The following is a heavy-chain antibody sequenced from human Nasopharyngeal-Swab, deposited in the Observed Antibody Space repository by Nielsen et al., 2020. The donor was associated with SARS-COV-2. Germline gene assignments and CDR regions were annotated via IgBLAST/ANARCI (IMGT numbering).Heavy chain of an antibody. D-gene: IGHD3-9*01. V-gene: IGHV3-43*02. J-gene: IGHJ5*02. CDR1: GFTFDDYA. Sequence: GGSLRLSCAASGFTFDDYAMHWVRQAPGKGLEWVSLISGDGGSTYYADSVKGRFTISRDNSKNSLYLQMNSLRTEDTALYYCAKEYYDILTGYSYNWFDPWGQGTLVTVSS. CDR3: AKEYYDILTGYSYNWFDP. CDR2: ISGDGGST.